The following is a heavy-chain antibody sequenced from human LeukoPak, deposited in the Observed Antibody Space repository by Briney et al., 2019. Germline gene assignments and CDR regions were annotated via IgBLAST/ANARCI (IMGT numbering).Heavy chain of an antibody. V-gene: IGHV1-2*02. Sequence: ASVKVSFKASGYTFTGYYMHWVRQAPGQGLEWMGWINPNSGGTNYAQKFQGRVTMTRDTSISTAYMELSRLRSDDTAVYYCARRRAGIAVAGSLDYWGQGTLVTVSS. CDR2: INPNSGGT. J-gene: IGHJ4*02. D-gene: IGHD6-19*01. CDR1: GYTFTGYY. CDR3: ARRRAGIAVAGSLDY.